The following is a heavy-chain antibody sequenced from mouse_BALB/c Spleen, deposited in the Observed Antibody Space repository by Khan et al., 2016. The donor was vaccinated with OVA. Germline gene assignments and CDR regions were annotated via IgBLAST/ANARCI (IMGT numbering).Heavy chain of an antibody. CDR1: GYTFTNYG. CDR2: INTHTGEA. CDR3: ARPPYFSYVMVY. D-gene: IGHD2-10*01. Sequence: QIQLVQSGPELQKPGETVKISCKASGYTFTNYGMNWVKQAPGKGLKWMGWINTHTGEATYADDFKGRFALSLETSASIAYLQINSLKNEDTATYFCARPPYFSYVMVYWGQGTSVTVSS. J-gene: IGHJ4*01. V-gene: IGHV9-3-1*01.